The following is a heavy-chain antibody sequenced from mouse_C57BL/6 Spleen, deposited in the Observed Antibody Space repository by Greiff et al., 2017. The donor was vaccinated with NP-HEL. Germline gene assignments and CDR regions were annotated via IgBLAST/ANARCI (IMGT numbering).Heavy chain of an antibody. CDR2: INPNNDGT. V-gene: IGHV1-22*01. CDR1: GYTFTDYN. D-gene: IGHD1-1*01. J-gene: IGHJ2*01. CDR3: AGAIYYYGSSYFDD. Sequence: VQLQQSGPELVKPGASVKMSCTASGYTFTDYNMHWVKQSHGKSLEWIGYINPNNDGTSYNQKFKGKATLTVNKSSSKAYMELRSLTSEDSAVYYCAGAIYYYGSSYFDDWGQGTTVTVSS.